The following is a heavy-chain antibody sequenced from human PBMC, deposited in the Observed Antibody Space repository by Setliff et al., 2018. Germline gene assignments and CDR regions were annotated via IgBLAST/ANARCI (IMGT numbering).Heavy chain of an antibody. J-gene: IGHJ3*02. CDR1: GDTFSSYA. Sequence: RASVKVSCKASGDTFSSYAINWVRQAPGQGLEWMGGIITIFGTANYAQKLQGRVTMTTDTSTSTAYMELRSLRSDDTAVYYCARDLDYQYYYETSGRDAFDIWGLGTMVTVSS. V-gene: IGHV1-69*05. D-gene: IGHD3-22*01. CDR2: IITIFGTA. CDR3: ARDLDYQYYYETSGRDAFDI.